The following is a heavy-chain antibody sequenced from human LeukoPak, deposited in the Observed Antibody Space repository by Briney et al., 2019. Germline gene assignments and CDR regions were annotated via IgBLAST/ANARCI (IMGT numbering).Heavy chain of an antibody. Sequence: ASVKVSCKASGYTFTAYYIHWVRQAPGQGLEWMGWINPNSGGTNYAQKFRGRVTMTRDTSISTAYMELSRLRSDDTAVYYCAPSEGHTAPDYWGQGTLVTVSS. J-gene: IGHJ4*02. CDR1: GYTFTAYY. CDR3: APSEGHTAPDY. D-gene: IGHD5-18*01. CDR2: INPNSGGT. V-gene: IGHV1-2*02.